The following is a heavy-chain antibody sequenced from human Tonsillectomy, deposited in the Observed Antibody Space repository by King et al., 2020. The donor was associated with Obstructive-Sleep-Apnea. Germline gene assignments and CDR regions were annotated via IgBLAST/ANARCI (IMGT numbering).Heavy chain of an antibody. CDR1: GYTFTSSY. CDR3: ARDPGSSGFDI. Sequence: QLVQSGAEVKKPGVSVMVSCKASGYTFTSSYIHWVRQAPGQGREWMGIISPSDSSIIYAQTFQGRVTLTSDTSTSTVYMERSSLRPEDTAVYYCARDPGSSGFDIWGPGTMVTVSS. V-gene: IGHV1-46*01. D-gene: IGHD2-2*01. CDR2: ISPSDSSI. J-gene: IGHJ3*02.